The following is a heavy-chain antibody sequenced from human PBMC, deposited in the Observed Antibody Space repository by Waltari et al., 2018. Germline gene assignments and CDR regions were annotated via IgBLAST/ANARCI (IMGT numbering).Heavy chain of an antibody. D-gene: IGHD3-10*01. Sequence: QVQLVQSGAEVKKPGASVKVSCKASGYTFTSYDINWVRQATGQGLEWMGWMNPNSGNTGDAQKFQGRGTMTRNTSRSTAYMELSSLRSEDTAVYYCARGLRGRWFGELMSLRYWGQGTLVTVSS. J-gene: IGHJ4*02. CDR2: MNPNSGNT. V-gene: IGHV1-8*01. CDR3: ARGLRGRWFGELMSLRY. CDR1: GYTFTSYD.